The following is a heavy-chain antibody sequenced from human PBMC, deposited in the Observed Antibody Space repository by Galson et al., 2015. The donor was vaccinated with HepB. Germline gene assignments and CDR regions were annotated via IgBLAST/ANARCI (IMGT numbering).Heavy chain of an antibody. Sequence: SLRLSCAASGFTFSSYGMHWVRQAPGKGLEWVAVISYDGSNKYYADSVKGRITISRDNSKNTLYLQMNSLRAEDTAVYYCAKDSGGVVVVAAFDYWGQGTLVTVSS. D-gene: IGHD2-15*01. J-gene: IGHJ4*02. V-gene: IGHV3-30*18. CDR2: ISYDGSNK. CDR3: AKDSGGVVVVAAFDY. CDR1: GFTFSSYG.